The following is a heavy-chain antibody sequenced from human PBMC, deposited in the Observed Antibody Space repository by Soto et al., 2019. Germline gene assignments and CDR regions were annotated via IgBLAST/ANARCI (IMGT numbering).Heavy chain of an antibody. CDR3: AHRRITMVRGVILPSHFDY. D-gene: IGHD3-10*01. CDR2: IYWDDDK. Sequence: QITLKESGPTLVKPTQTLTLTCTFSGFSLSTSGVGVGWIRQPPGKALEWLALIYWDDDKRYSPSLKSRLTITKDTSKNQVVLTMTNMDPVDTATYYCAHRRITMVRGVILPSHFDYWGQGTLVTVSS. CDR1: GFSLSTSGVG. J-gene: IGHJ4*02. V-gene: IGHV2-5*02.